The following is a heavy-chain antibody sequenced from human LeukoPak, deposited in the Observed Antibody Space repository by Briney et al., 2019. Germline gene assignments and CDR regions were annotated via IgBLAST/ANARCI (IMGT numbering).Heavy chain of an antibody. Sequence: GGSLRLSCAASGFTFSGYGMHWVRQTPGKGLEWVAVISYDGSNKYYADSVKGRFTISRDNSKNTMYLQMNSLRAEDTAMYYCAKGGSGLTYYFDQWGQETLVTVSS. D-gene: IGHD5-12*01. CDR1: GFTFSGYG. V-gene: IGHV3-30*18. CDR3: AKGGSGLTYYFDQ. J-gene: IGHJ4*02. CDR2: ISYDGSNK.